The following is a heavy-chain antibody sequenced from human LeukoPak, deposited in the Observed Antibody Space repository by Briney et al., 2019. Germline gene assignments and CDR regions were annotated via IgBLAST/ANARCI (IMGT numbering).Heavy chain of an antibody. J-gene: IGHJ4*02. CDR3: AQWSRYFDY. CDR1: GFTFNNYA. CDR2: ISGSGYST. V-gene: IGHV3-23*01. Sequence: AGGSLRLSCVASGFTFNNYAMTWVRQAPGKGLEWVSAISGSGYSTYYADSVKGRFTISGDNSKNTLYLQMNSLRAEDTALYFCAQWSRYFDYWGQGTLVTVSS. D-gene: IGHD1-26*01.